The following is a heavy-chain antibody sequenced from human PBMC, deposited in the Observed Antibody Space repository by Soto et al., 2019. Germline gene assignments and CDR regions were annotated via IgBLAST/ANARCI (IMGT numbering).Heavy chain of an antibody. CDR3: AKVLGGLYCSSTSCPYYFDY. CDR2: ISGSGGST. Sequence: GGSLRLSCAASGFTFSSYAMSWVRQAPGKGLEWVSAISGSGGSTYYADSMKGRFTISRDNSKNTLYLQMNSLRAEDTAVYYCAKVLGGLYCSSTSCPYYFDYWGQGTLVTVSS. J-gene: IGHJ4*02. CDR1: GFTFSSYA. D-gene: IGHD2-2*01. V-gene: IGHV3-23*01.